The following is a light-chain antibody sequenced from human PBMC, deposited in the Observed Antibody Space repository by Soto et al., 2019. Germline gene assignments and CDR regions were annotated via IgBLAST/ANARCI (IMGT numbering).Light chain of an antibody. V-gene: IGLV1-44*01. CDR2: NNN. CDR1: RSNIGNNA. CDR3: ATWDDSLNARGV. J-gene: IGLJ3*02. Sequence: QSVLTQTPSASGTPGQTVTISCSGSRSNIGNNAVSWYQQFPGTAPKLLIYNNNQRPSGVPDRFSGSKSGTSASLAISGLQSEDEADYYCATWDDSLNARGVFGGGTTLTVL.